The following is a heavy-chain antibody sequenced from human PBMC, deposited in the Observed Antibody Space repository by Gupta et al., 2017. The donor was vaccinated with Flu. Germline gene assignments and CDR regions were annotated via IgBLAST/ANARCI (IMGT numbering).Heavy chain of an antibody. D-gene: IGHD6-25*01. J-gene: IGHJ4*02. CDR3: AKERSDGIAAERYFDC. CDR1: GFTFSRSA. V-gene: IGHV3-64D*06. CDR2: INKYGVKT. Sequence: EVYLVESGGGLVQPGGSLRPSCSASGFTFSRSAMHWVRQAPGKGLEYVSAINKYGVKTYFADSGKGRFTISRDNSKNTLWLQMSSLRTEDTAVYYCAKERSDGIAAERYFDCWGQGTLVTVSS.